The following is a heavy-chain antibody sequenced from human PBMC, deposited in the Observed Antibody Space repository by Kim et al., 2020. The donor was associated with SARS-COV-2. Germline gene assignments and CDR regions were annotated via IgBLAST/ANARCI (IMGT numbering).Heavy chain of an antibody. CDR1: GGTFSSYA. CDR3: ASGRDTAVRLYYYGMDV. CDR2: IIPIFGTA. V-gene: IGHV1-69*13. J-gene: IGHJ6*02. D-gene: IGHD5-18*01. Sequence: SVKVSCKASGGTFSSYAISWVRQAPGQGLEWMGGIIPIFGTANYAQKFQGRVTITADESTSTAYMELSSLRSEDTAVYYCASGRDTAVRLYYYGMDVWGQGTTVTVSS.